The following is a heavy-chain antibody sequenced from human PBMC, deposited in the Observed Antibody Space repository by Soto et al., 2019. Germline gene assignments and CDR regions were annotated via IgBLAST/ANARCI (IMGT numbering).Heavy chain of an antibody. V-gene: IGHV3-74*01. D-gene: IGHD3-10*02. CDR2: INSDGAST. Sequence: GSLSLSCAAYGFTFGAYWMHWVRQAPGKGLVWVSRINSDGASTSYADSVKGRFTISRDNAKNTLYLQMNGLRTEDTAVEYCARGMFPHGMGAWGQATTVTFSS. CDR3: ARGMFPHGMGA. J-gene: IGHJ6*02. CDR1: GFTFGAYW.